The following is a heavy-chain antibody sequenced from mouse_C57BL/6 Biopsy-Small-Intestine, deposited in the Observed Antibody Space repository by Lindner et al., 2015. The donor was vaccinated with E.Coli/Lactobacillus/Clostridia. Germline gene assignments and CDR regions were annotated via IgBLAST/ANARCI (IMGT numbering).Heavy chain of an antibody. CDR1: GYTFTTYP. J-gene: IGHJ2*01. Sequence: VQLQESGAELVKPGASVKMSCKASGYTFTTYPIEWMKQNHGKSLEWIGNFHPYDDDTKYNEKFKGKATLTVEKSSSTVYLELSRLTSDDSAVYCCARGRGSNYYYFDYWGQGTTLTVPS. V-gene: IGHV1-47*01. CDR3: ARGRGSNYYYFDY. CDR2: FHPYDDDT. D-gene: IGHD1-1*01.